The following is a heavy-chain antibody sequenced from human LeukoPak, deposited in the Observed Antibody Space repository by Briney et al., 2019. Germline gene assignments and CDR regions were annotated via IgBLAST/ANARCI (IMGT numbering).Heavy chain of an antibody. CDR2: ISSSGDTT. J-gene: IGHJ4*02. CDR3: ARDTHSGSYPFDY. D-gene: IGHD1-26*01. CDR1: GFXFSTYE. Sequence: PGGSLRLSCEASGFXFSTYEINWVRQAPGKGLQWVSYISSSGDTTNHADSVKGRFTISRDNAKNSLYLQMNSLRAEDTAVYYCARDTHSGSYPFDYWGQGTLVTVSS. V-gene: IGHV3-48*03.